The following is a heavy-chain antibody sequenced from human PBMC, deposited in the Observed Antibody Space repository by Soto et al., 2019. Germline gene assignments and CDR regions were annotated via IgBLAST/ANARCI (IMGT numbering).Heavy chain of an antibody. Sequence: GGSLRLSCAASGFTFSSYAMSWVRQAPGKGLEWVSAISGSGGSTYYADSVKGRFTISRDNSKNTLYLQMNSLRAEDTAVYYCAKDHTIAAAGTYWFDPWGQGTLVTVSS. V-gene: IGHV3-23*01. CDR1: GFTFSSYA. CDR3: AKDHTIAAAGTYWFDP. CDR2: ISGSGGST. J-gene: IGHJ5*02. D-gene: IGHD6-13*01.